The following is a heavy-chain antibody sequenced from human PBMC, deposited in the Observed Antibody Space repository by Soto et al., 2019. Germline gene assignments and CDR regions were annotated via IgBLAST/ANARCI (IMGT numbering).Heavy chain of an antibody. J-gene: IGHJ5*02. CDR3: ARDNQPGIAVAGIDNWFDP. Sequence: ASVKVSCKASGYTFTRYYMHWVGQAPGQGLEWMGWINPNSGGTNYAQKFQGWVTMTRDTSISTAYMELSRLRSDDTAVYYCARDNQPGIAVAGIDNWFDPWGQGTLVTVSS. V-gene: IGHV1-2*04. CDR1: GYTFTRYY. CDR2: INPNSGGT. D-gene: IGHD6-19*01.